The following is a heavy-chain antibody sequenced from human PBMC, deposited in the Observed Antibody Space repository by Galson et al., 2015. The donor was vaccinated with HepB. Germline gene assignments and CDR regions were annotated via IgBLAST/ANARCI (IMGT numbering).Heavy chain of an antibody. Sequence: SETLSLTCTVFGGSISSSSYYWGWIRQPPGKGLEWIGSIYYSGSTYYNPSLKSQVTISVDTSKNQFSLKLSSVTAADTAVYYCASYLHLYYDFWSGLASDAFDIWGQGTMVTVSS. CDR1: GGSISSSSYY. CDR2: IYYSGST. CDR3: ASYLHLYYDFWSGLASDAFDI. D-gene: IGHD3-3*01. J-gene: IGHJ3*02. V-gene: IGHV4-39*01.